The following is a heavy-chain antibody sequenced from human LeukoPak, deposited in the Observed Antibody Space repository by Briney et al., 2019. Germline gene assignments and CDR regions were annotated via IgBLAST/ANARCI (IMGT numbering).Heavy chain of an antibody. CDR2: ISSSGSTI. Sequence: AGGSLRLSCAASGFTFSSYEMNWVRQAPGKGLEWVSYISSSGSTIYYADSVKGRFTISRDNAKNSLYLQMNSLRAEDTAVYYCAELGITMIGGVWGKGTTVIVSS. V-gene: IGHV3-48*03. D-gene: IGHD3-10*02. CDR1: GFTFSSYE. CDR3: AELGITMIGGV. J-gene: IGHJ6*04.